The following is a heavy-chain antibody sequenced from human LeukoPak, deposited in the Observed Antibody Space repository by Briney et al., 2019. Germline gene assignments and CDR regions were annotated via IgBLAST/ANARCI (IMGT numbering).Heavy chain of an antibody. CDR1: GDSVSSGNFY. CDR3: ARDHGDFVQHD. CDR2: IYYNGIT. J-gene: IGHJ4*02. D-gene: IGHD4-17*01. Sequence: SETLSLTCTVSGDSVSSGNFYWGWIRQPPGKELQWIGSIYYNGITHYNPSLESRVTISADTSTNEFSLKLRSVTAADTAMYYCARDHGDFVQHDWGQGTLVTVSS. V-gene: IGHV4-39*01.